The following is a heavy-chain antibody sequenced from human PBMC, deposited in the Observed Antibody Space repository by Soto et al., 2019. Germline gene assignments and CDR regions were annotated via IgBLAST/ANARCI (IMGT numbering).Heavy chain of an antibody. CDR2: IHHSGDT. CDR1: GGSMSFYS. V-gene: IGHV4-59*01. D-gene: IGHD2-8*01. CDR3: ARAHCSNGICYAFDI. J-gene: IGHJ3*02. Sequence: QVQLQESGPGLVEPSETLSLICAVSGGSMSFYSWSWIRHPPGKGLEWIGYIHHSGDTDYNPSLKSRVTISVDRPQNQLSLKLTSVTTADTAVYYCARAHCSNGICYAFDIWGPGTKVTVSS.